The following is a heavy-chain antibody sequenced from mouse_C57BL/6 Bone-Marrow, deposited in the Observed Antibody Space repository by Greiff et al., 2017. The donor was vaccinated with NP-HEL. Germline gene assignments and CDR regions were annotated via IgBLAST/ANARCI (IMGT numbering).Heavy chain of an antibody. Sequence: EVQLQQSGAELVRPGASVKLSCTASGFNIKDDYMHWVKQRPEQGLEWIGWIDPENGDTEYASKFQGKATITADTSSNTAYLQLSSLTSEDTAVDYCTTTWLYSNYSLVDYWGQGTTLTVSS. D-gene: IGHD2-5*01. CDR3: TTTWLYSNYSLVDY. J-gene: IGHJ2*01. V-gene: IGHV14-4*01. CDR2: IDPENGDT. CDR1: GFNIKDDY.